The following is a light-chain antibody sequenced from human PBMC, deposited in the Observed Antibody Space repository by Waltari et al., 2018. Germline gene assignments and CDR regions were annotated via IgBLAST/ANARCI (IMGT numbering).Light chain of an antibody. V-gene: IGLV2-23*01. CDR1: STYVGNYNL. CDR3: CLYVGGGIRV. CDR2: EAR. Sequence: QSAQTQPAAVSGSPGQSITISCTGTSTYVGNYNLVPWYQQHPGKAPKVIIYEARKRPSGVSSRFSVSASGNTASLTISGLQAEDEADYYCCLYVGGGIRVFGGGTKLTVL. J-gene: IGLJ3*02.